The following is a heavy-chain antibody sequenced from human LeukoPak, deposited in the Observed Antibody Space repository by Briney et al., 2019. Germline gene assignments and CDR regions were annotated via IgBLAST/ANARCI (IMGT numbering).Heavy chain of an antibody. J-gene: IGHJ4*02. CDR2: IYHSGST. Sequence: SETLSLTCAVSGYSISSGYYWGWIRQPPGKGLEWIGSIYHSGSTYYNPSLKSRATLSVDTSNNQFSLKLTSVTAADAAVYFCARQLPTAAADTRGYFDYWGQGTVVTVSS. CDR1: GYSISSGYY. CDR3: ARQLPTAAADTRGYFDY. V-gene: IGHV4-38-2*01. D-gene: IGHD1-1*01.